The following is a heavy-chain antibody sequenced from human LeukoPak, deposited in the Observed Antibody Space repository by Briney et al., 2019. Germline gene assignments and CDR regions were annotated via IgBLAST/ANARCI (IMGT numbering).Heavy chain of an antibody. D-gene: IGHD6-19*01. Sequence: GRSLRLSCTASGFTFGDYAMSWVRQAPGKGLEWVGFIRSKAYGGTTEYAASVKGRFTISRDDSKSIAYLQMNSLKTEDTAVYYCTRDRRGIAVAGTQAFDYWGQGTLVSVSS. CDR3: TRDRRGIAVAGTQAFDY. CDR2: IRSKAYGGTT. V-gene: IGHV3-49*04. J-gene: IGHJ4*02. CDR1: GFTFGDYA.